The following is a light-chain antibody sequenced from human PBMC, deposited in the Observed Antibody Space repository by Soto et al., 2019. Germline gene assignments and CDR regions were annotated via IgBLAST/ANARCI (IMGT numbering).Light chain of an antibody. CDR2: GVS. CDR1: SSDVGGYNY. V-gene: IGLV2-14*01. Sequence: QSVLTQPASVSGSPGQSITISCTGTSSDVGGYNYVSWYQQHPGKAPKLMISGVSNRPSGVSNRFSGSKSGNTASLTISGLQTEDEADYSCISYTTSVTYVFGTGTKVT. CDR3: ISYTTSVTYV. J-gene: IGLJ1*01.